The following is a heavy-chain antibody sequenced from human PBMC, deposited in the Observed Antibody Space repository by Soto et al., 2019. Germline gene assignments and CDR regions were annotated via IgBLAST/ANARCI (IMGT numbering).Heavy chain of an antibody. CDR1: GFTFSSYA. J-gene: IGHJ4*02. Sequence: EVQLLESGGDLVQPGGSLRLSCAASGFTFSSYAMSWVRQAPGKGLEWVSSINGRGDITSYAGSVRGRFTISRDNDKNTLFLQMSSLRVEDTAVYYCAKGRIVDGTNYFDYWGQGSLVTVSP. D-gene: IGHD6-19*01. CDR3: AKGRIVDGTNYFDY. CDR2: INGRGDIT. V-gene: IGHV3-23*01.